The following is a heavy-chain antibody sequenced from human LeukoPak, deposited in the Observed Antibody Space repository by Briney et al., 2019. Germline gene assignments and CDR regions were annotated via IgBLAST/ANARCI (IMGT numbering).Heavy chain of an antibody. CDR3: TRDHSSSWYYYYYMDV. Sequence: WETLSLTCTVSGGSITNSSYYWGWTRQPPGKGLEWFGSIHYSGSTYYTPSLKSRVTISVDMSKNQSSMKLTSVTAADTAVYYCTRDHSSSWYYYYYMDVWGKRTTVTVSS. D-gene: IGHD6-13*01. CDR1: GGSITNSSYY. V-gene: IGHV4-39*07. CDR2: IHYSGST. J-gene: IGHJ6*03.